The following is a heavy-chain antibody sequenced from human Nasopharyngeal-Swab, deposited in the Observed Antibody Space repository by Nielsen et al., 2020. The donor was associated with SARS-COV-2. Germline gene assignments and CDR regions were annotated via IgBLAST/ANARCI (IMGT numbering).Heavy chain of an antibody. V-gene: IGHV4-59*12. CDR2: IYHSGST. CDR3: ARDRPYYYGSGAYYMDV. D-gene: IGHD3-10*01. Sequence: SETLSLTCTVSGGSISSYYWSWIRQPPGKGLEWIGYIYHSGSTYYNPSLKSRVTISVDTSKNQFSLKLSSVTAADTAVYYCARDRPYYYGSGAYYMDVWGKGTTVTVSS. CDR1: GGSISSYY. J-gene: IGHJ6*03.